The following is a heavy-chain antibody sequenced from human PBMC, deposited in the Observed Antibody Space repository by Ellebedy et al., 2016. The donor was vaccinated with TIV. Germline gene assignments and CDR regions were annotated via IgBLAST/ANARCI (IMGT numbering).Heavy chain of an antibody. CDR2: IWYDGSNK. V-gene: IGHV3-33*01. CDR3: ARDARRWVPYCGGDCYSPIDY. Sequence: GESLKISXAASGFTFSSYGMHWVRQAPGKGLEWVAVIWYDGSNKYYADSVKGRFTISRDNSKNTLYLQMNSLRAEDTAVYYCARDARRWVPYCGGDCYSPIDYWGQGTLVTVSS. D-gene: IGHD2-21*01. J-gene: IGHJ4*02. CDR1: GFTFSSYG.